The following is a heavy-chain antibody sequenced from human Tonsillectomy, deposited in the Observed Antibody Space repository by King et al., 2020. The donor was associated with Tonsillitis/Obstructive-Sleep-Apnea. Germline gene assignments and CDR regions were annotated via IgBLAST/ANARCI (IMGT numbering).Heavy chain of an antibody. Sequence: VQLQQWGAGLLKPSETLSLTCAVYGWSFSGYSWSWIRQPPGKGLEWIGEINHGGSTHYNPSLTRRVTISVDTPKNQLALTLSSVTAADTAVYYCARKRSLYYYMDVWGTGTPVTVSS. CDR1: GWSFSGYS. CDR3: ARKRSLYYYMDV. D-gene: IGHD1-1*01. J-gene: IGHJ6*03. CDR2: INHGGST. V-gene: IGHV4-34*01.